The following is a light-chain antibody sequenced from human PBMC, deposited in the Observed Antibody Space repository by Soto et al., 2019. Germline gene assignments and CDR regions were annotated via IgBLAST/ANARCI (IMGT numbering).Light chain of an antibody. CDR3: SSYSSSTTPV. CDR1: SSDVGGYNY. CDR2: EVS. J-gene: IGLJ2*01. V-gene: IGLV2-14*01. Sequence: QSALTQPASVSGSPGQSITISCTGTSSDVGGYNYVSWYQQHPGKAPKLVISEVSNRPSGVSLRFSGSKSGNTASLTISGLQAEDEADYYCSSYSSSTTPVFGGGTKLTVL.